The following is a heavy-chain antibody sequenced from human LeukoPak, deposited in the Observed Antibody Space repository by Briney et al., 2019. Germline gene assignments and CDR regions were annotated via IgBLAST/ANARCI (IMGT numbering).Heavy chain of an antibody. CDR3: AKRVAASSGANDY. J-gene: IGHJ4*02. V-gene: IGHV3-23*01. CDR2: ISAAGGST. CDR1: GFTFSSYT. Sequence: GGSLRLSCAASGFTFSSYTMNWVRQAPGKGLEWVSAISAAGGSTYYADSVKGRFTISRDNSKDTLYLQMNSLRAEDTAVYYCAKRVAASSGANDYWGQGTLVTVSS. D-gene: IGHD5-18*01.